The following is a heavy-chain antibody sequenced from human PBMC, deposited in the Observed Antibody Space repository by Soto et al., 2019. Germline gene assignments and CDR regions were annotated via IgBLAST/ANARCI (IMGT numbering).Heavy chain of an antibody. D-gene: IGHD4-17*01. Sequence: PGGSLRLSCAASVFTFSSYCMHLVRQAPGKGLECVAVIWYDGSDKYYADSVKGRFTISRDNSKNTLYLQMNSLRAEDMAVYYCARDRLTGEYIPYYYGMDVWGQGTTVTVSS. V-gene: IGHV3-33*01. CDR3: ARDRLTGEYIPYYYGMDV. CDR2: IWYDGSDK. J-gene: IGHJ6*02. CDR1: VFTFSSYC.